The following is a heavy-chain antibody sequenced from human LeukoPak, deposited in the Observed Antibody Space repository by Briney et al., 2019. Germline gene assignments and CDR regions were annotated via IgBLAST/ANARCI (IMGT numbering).Heavy chain of an antibody. CDR2: IYYSGST. CDR3: ASVRRGFGESSKYYAYYCMHV. V-gene: IGHV4-39*01. Sequence: SETLSLTCTVSGGSISSSSYYWGWIRQPPGKGLEWIGNIYYSGSTYYNPSLKSRVTISVDTSNNQFSLKLSAVTAADTAVYYCASVRRGFGESSKYYAYYCMHVWGNGTTVTIAS. D-gene: IGHD3-10*01. J-gene: IGHJ6*03. CDR1: GGSISSSSYY.